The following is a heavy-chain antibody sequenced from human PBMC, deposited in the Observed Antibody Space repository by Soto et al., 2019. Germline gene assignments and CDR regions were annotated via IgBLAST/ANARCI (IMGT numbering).Heavy chain of an antibody. J-gene: IGHJ4*02. CDR1: GFTFSSYG. CDR3: ARDNPIYSGSYPGY. CDR2: VWYDGSNK. D-gene: IGHD1-26*01. V-gene: IGHV3-33*01. Sequence: GGSLRLSCAASGFTFSSYGMHWVRQPPGKGLEWVAVVWYDGSNKYYADSVKGRFTISRDNSKNTLYLQMNGLRAEDTAVYYCARDNPIYSGSYPGYWGQGTLVTVSS.